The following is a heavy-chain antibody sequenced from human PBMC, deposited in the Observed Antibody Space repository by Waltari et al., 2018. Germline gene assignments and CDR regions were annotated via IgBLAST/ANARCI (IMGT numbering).Heavy chain of an antibody. CDR2: IYYSGST. V-gene: IGHV4-39*07. J-gene: IGHJ4*02. Sequence: QLQLQESGPGLVKPSETLSLTCTVPGGSISSSSYYWGWIRQPPGKGLEWIGSIYYSGSTYYNPSLKSRVTISVDTSKNQFSLKLSSVTAADTAVYYCARVERYGYQSYFDYWGQGTLVTVSS. CDR1: GGSISSSSYY. D-gene: IGHD5-18*01. CDR3: ARVERYGYQSYFDY.